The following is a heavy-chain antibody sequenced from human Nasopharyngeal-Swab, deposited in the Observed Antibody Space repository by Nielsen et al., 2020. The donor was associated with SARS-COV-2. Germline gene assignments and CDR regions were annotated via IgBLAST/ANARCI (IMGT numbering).Heavy chain of an antibody. V-gene: IGHV1-2*02. J-gene: IGHJ6*02. CDR2: INPNSGGT. D-gene: IGHD6-13*01. CDR3: AREGIAAAGTLAYYYYYGMDV. Sequence: ASVKVSCNASGYTFTCYYMHWVRQAPGQGLEWMGWINPNSGGTNYAQKIQGRVTMTRDTSISTAYMELSRLRSDDTAVYYCAREGIAAAGTLAYYYYYGMDVWGQGTTVTVSS. CDR1: GYTFTCYY.